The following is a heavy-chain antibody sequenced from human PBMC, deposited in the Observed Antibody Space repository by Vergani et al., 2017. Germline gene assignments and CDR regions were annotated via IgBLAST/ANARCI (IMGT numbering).Heavy chain of an antibody. J-gene: IGHJ4*02. D-gene: IGHD3-22*01. Sequence: VQLVESGGGLIQPGGSLRLSCAASGFTVSRNYMSWVRQAPGKGLEWVSVIYSGGSTYYADSVKGRFTISRDNSKNTLYLQMNSLRAEDTAVYYCARDLYYYDSSGTTDWGQGTLVTVSS. CDR2: IYSGGST. CDR1: GFTVSRNY. V-gene: IGHV3-53*01. CDR3: ARDLYYYDSSGTTD.